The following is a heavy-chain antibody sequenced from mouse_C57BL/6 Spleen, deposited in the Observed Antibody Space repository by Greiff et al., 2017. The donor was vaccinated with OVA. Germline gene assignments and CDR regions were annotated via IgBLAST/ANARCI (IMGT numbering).Heavy chain of an antibody. CDR1: GYTFTSYW. J-gene: IGHJ3*01. D-gene: IGHD6-1*01. Sequence: QVQLKQPGAELVMPGASVKLSCKASGYTFTSYWMHWVKQRPGQGLEWIGEIDPSDSYTNYNQKFKGKSTLTVDKSSSTAYMQLSSLTSEDSAVYYCARYPLFAYWGQGTLVTVSA. CDR2: IDPSDSYT. CDR3: ARYPLFAY. V-gene: IGHV1-69*01.